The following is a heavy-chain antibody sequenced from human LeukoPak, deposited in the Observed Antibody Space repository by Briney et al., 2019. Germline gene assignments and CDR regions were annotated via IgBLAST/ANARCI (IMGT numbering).Heavy chain of an antibody. D-gene: IGHD2-15*01. CDR2: TYYRSKWYN. J-gene: IGHJ6*03. Sequence: SQTLSLTCAISGDSVSSNSAAWNWIRQSPSRGLEWLGRTYYRSKWYNDYAVSVKSRITINPDTSKNQFSLQLNSVTPEDTAVYYCAREDQTFCSGGSCYISYYYYMDVWGKGTTVTVSS. V-gene: IGHV6-1*01. CDR1: GDSVSSNSAA. CDR3: AREDQTFCSGGSCYISYYYYMDV.